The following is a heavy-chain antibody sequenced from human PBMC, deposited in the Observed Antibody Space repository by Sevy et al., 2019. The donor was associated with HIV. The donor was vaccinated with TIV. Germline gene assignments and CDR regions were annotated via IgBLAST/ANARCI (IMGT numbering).Heavy chain of an antibody. J-gene: IGHJ4*02. Sequence: SETLSLTCTVSGGPISSYYWSWIRQPPGKGLEWIGYIYYSGSTNYNPSLKSRVTISVDTSKNQFSLKLSSVTAADTAVYYCARLDSSSWYGGDYFDYWGQGTLVTVSS. CDR1: GGPISSYY. CDR3: ARLDSSSWYGGDYFDY. CDR2: IYYSGST. V-gene: IGHV4-59*12. D-gene: IGHD6-13*01.